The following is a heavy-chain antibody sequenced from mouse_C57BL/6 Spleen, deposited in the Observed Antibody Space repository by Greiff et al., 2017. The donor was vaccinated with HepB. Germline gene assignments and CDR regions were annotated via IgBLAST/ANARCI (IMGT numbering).Heavy chain of an antibody. V-gene: IGHV1-82*01. CDR2: IYPGDGDT. CDR3: GRDYDYDDDFDY. D-gene: IGHD2-4*01. Sequence: VQLQQSGPELVKPGASVKISCKASGYAFSSSWMNWVKQRPGKGLEWIGRIYPGDGDTNYNGKFKGKATLTADKSSSTAYMQLSSLTSEDSAVYFCGRDYDYDDDFDYWGQGTTLTVSS. J-gene: IGHJ2*01. CDR1: GYAFSSSW.